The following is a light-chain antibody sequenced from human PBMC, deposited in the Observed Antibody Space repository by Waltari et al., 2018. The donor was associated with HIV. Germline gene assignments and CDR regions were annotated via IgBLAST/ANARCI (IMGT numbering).Light chain of an antibody. J-gene: IGLJ1*01. V-gene: IGLV1-40*01. CDR2: GNT. CDR3: QSYDSSLSGYV. CDR1: SSNLGAGYT. Sequence: QSVLTQPPSVYGAPGQRVTISCTGSSSNLGAGYTVSWYRHLPGTAHKPLIYGNTNRPSGVPARLPGSKSGTSASLAITGLQADDEAEYYCQSYDSSLSGYVFGTGTKVTVL.